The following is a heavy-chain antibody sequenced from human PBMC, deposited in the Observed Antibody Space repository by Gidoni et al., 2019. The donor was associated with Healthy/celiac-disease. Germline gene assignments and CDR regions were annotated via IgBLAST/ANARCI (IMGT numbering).Heavy chain of an antibody. Sequence: QVQLVESGGGVVQPGRSLRLSCAESGFTFSSYGMHWVRQAPGKGLEWVAVIWYDGSNKYYADSVKGRFTISRDNSKNTLYLQMNSLRAEDTAVYYCARGYYDSSGYAFDIWGQGTMVTVSS. J-gene: IGHJ3*02. D-gene: IGHD3-22*01. CDR3: ARGYYDSSGYAFDI. CDR1: GFTFSSYG. CDR2: IWYDGSNK. V-gene: IGHV3-33*01.